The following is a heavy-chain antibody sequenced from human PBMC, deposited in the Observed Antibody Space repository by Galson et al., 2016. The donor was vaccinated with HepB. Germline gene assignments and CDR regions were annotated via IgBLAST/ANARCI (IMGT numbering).Heavy chain of an antibody. J-gene: IGHJ6*02. V-gene: IGHV1-2*02. CDR2: XXPHXGXT. CDR3: AREFNRHTVTTFYYYGMDV. D-gene: IGHD4-17*01. CDR1: GYSFTGXX. Sequence: SVKVSCKASGYSFTGXXIHXXXQAXXXGLXXMGXXXPHXGXTXXAQKXXGRVTLTRDTSTSTVNMELXSLRSDDTAVYFCAREFNRHTVTTFYYYGMDVWGXXTTXTVSS.